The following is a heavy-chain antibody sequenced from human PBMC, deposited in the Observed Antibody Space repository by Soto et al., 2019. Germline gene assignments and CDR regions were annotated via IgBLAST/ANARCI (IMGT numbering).Heavy chain of an antibody. J-gene: IGHJ4*02. CDR1: GFPFSIYS. D-gene: IGHD6-19*01. CDR2: ITSDTNTI. V-gene: IGHV3-48*02. Sequence: EVQLVESGGGLVQPGGSLRLSCEASGFPFSIYSMNWVRQAPGKGLEWFSYITSDTNTIKYADSVKGRFTISRDNAKNSLYLQMNSLRDEDTAVYFCARSVEGHFDYWGQGTVVTVSS. CDR3: ARSVEGHFDY.